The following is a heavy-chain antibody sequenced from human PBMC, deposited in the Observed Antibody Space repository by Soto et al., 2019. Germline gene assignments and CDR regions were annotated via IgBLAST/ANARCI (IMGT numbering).Heavy chain of an antibody. Sequence: QVQLQESGPGLVKPSQTLSLTCTVSGGSISSGDYYWSWIRQPPGKGLEWIGYIYYSGSTYYNPSLKSRVNISVDTSKNQFSLKLSYVTAADTAVYYCAREWEYDYVWGIYRYSYWGQGTLVTVSS. CDR1: GGSISSGDYY. V-gene: IGHV4-30-4*01. CDR3: AREWEYDYVWGIYRYSY. J-gene: IGHJ4*02. CDR2: IYYSGST. D-gene: IGHD3-16*02.